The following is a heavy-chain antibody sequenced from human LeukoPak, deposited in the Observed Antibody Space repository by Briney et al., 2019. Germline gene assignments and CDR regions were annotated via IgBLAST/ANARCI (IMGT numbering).Heavy chain of an antibody. D-gene: IGHD6-6*01. V-gene: IGHV1-2*02. CDR1: GYTFIAYY. CDR3: AKDFWKRRGSSSTIFDY. J-gene: IGHJ4*02. CDR2: INPNSGGT. Sequence: ASVKVSCKASGYTFIAYYMHWVRQAPGQGLEWMGWINPNSGGTNYAQKFQGRVTMTRDTSISTAYMDLSRLRSDDTAVYYCAKDFWKRRGSSSTIFDYWGQGTLVTVSS.